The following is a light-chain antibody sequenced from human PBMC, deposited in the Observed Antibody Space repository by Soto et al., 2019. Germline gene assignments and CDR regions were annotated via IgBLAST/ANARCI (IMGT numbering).Light chain of an antibody. CDR3: QQQSNWPPLT. CDR2: DAS. Sequence: EIVLTQSPATLSLSPGERATLSCRASQSVSSYLASYQQKPGQDPRLLIYDASNRATAIPARFSGSRSGAAFTITTSSREPEDFAVYYCQQQSNWPPLTFGGGTKVEIK. CDR1: QSVSSY. J-gene: IGKJ4*01. V-gene: IGKV3-11*01.